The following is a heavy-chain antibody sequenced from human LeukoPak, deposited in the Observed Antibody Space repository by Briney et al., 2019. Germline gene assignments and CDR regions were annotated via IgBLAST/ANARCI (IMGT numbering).Heavy chain of an antibody. D-gene: IGHD2-2*01. CDR1: GGTFSSYA. V-gene: IGHV1-69*06. CDR3: ASLVADCSSTSCYEVDYYYYYMDV. Sequence: ASVKVSCKASGGTFSSYATSWVRQAPGQGLEWMGGIIPIFGTANYAQKFQGRVTITADKSTSTAYMELSSLRSEDTAVYYCASLVADCSSTSCYEVDYYYYYMDVWGKGTTVTVSS. J-gene: IGHJ6*03. CDR2: IIPIFGTA.